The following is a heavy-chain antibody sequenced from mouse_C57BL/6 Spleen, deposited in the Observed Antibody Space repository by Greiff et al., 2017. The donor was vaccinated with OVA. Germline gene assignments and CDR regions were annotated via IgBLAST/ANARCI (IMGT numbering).Heavy chain of an antibody. J-gene: IGHJ3*01. Sequence: QVQLQQSGPELVKPGASVKLSCKASGYTFTSYDINWVKQRPGQGLEWIGWIYPRDGSTKYNEKFKGKATFTVDTSSSTAYMELHSLTSEDSAVYFCAREDYYYGSRFAYWGQGTLVTVSA. D-gene: IGHD1-1*01. CDR2: IYPRDGST. V-gene: IGHV1-85*01. CDR1: GYTFTSYD. CDR3: AREDYYYGSRFAY.